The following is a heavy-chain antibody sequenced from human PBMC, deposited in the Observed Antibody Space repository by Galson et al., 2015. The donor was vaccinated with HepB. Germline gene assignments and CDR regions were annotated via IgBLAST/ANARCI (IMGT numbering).Heavy chain of an antibody. Sequence: SVKVSCKASGYTFTTYYVHWVRQAPGQGLEWMGIINPSDGSISHTQKFQGRITMTRDTSTSTLYMELSSLSSEDTAVYYCARDRPHDSSGYYDVYYYYMDVWGKGTTVTVSS. CDR2: INPSDGSI. CDR1: GYTFTTYY. V-gene: IGHV1-46*01. J-gene: IGHJ6*03. D-gene: IGHD3-22*01. CDR3: ARDRPHDSSGYYDVYYYYMDV.